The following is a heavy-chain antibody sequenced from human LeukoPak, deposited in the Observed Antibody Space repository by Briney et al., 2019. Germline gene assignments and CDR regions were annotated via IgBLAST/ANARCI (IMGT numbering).Heavy chain of an antibody. Sequence: PGGSLRLSCAASGFTFSSYAMSWVRQAPGKGLEWVSVISGSGGSTYYADSVKGRSTISRDNSKNTLHLQINSLRAEDTALYYCAKGRVGPYSSSQNWGQGTLVTVST. J-gene: IGHJ4*02. V-gene: IGHV3-23*01. CDR1: GFTFSSYA. D-gene: IGHD6-13*01. CDR3: AKGRVGPYSSSQN. CDR2: ISGSGGST.